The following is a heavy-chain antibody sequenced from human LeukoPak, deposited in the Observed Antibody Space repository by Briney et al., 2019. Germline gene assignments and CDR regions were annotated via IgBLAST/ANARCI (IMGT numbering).Heavy chain of an antibody. CDR3: AKAAAAFDI. CDR2: ISYDGSNK. J-gene: IGHJ3*02. Sequence: GGSLRLSCAASGFTFSSYGMHWVRQAPGKGLEWVAVISYDGSNKYYADSVKGRFTISRDNSRNTLYLQMNSLRAEDTAVYYCAKAAAAFDIWGQGTMVTVSS. D-gene: IGHD6-25*01. V-gene: IGHV3-30*18. CDR1: GFTFSSYG.